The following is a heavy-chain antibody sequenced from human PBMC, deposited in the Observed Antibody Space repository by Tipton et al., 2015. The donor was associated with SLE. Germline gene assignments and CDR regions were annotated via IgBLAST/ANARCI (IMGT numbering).Heavy chain of an antibody. CDR1: GVSISGGNYY. D-gene: IGHD3-16*01. CDR3: ARSMLTTKRVFDY. V-gene: IGHV4-61*01. CDR2: IYYTGSS. Sequence: TLSLTCTVSGVSISGGNYYWSWIRQPPGKGLEWIGYIYYTGSSNHNPSLKGRVTMSVDTSKNQFSLSVNSVTVADTAVYYCARSMLTTKRVFDYWGQGTLVTVSS. J-gene: IGHJ4*02.